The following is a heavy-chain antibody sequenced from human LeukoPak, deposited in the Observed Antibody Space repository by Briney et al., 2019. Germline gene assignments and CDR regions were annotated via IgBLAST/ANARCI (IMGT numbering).Heavy chain of an antibody. CDR1: GFTFSSYG. CDR3: AKDPGYGGLYYFDY. V-gene: IGHV3-30*02. D-gene: IGHD4-23*01. Sequence: GGSLRLSCAASGFTFSSYGMHWVRQAPGKGLEWVAFLRYYGSNKYYADSVKGRFTISRDNSKNTLYLQMNSLRAEDSAVYYCAKDPGYGGLYYFDYWGQGTLVTVTS. CDR2: LRYYGSNK. J-gene: IGHJ4*02.